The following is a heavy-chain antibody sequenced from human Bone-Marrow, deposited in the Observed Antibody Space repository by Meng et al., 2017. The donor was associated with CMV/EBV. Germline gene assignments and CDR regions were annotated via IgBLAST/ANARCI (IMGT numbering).Heavy chain of an antibody. Sequence: SCKASGFTFSSYGMHWVRQAPGKGLEWVTFIRYDGSNKYYADSVKGRFTISRDNSKNTLYLQMNSLRAEDTAVYYCAREGYCTNGVCYRGLGAFDIWGQGTMVTVS. D-gene: IGHD2-8*01. CDR2: IRYDGSNK. V-gene: IGHV3-30*02. CDR3: AREGYCTNGVCYRGLGAFDI. J-gene: IGHJ3*02. CDR1: GFTFSSYG.